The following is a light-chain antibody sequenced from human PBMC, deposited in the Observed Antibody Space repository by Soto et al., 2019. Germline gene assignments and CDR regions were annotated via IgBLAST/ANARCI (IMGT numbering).Light chain of an antibody. Sequence: QSVLTQPASVSGSPGQSITISCTGTSSDVGGYNYVSWYQQHPGKAPKLMIYEVSNRPSGVSNRFSGYKSGNTASLTISGLQAEDEADYYCSSYTGSSTYVFGTGTKLTVL. V-gene: IGLV2-14*01. CDR1: SSDVGGYNY. CDR2: EVS. J-gene: IGLJ1*01. CDR3: SSYTGSSTYV.